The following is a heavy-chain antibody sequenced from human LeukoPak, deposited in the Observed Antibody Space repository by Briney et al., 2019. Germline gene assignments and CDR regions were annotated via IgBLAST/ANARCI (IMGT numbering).Heavy chain of an antibody. Sequence: GGSLRLSCAASGFTFSSYWMHWVRQAPGKGLVWVSRINSDGSSTSYADSVKGRFTISRDNAKNTLFLQMNSLRAEDTAVYYCARAAKHIVVVTAFDIWGQGTMVTVSS. CDR2: INSDGSST. D-gene: IGHD2-21*02. J-gene: IGHJ3*02. V-gene: IGHV3-74*01. CDR3: ARAAKHIVVVTAFDI. CDR1: GFTFSSYW.